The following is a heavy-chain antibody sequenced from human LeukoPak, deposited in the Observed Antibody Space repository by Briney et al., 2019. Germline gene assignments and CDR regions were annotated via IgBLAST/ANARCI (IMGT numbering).Heavy chain of an antibody. Sequence: PGRSLRLSCAASGFTFSSYAMHWVRQAPGKGLEWVAVISYDGSNKYYADSVKGRFTISRDNAKNSLYLQMNSLRAEDTALYYCAKDIFPNYYDSSGYFDYWGQGTLVTVSS. CDR1: GFTFSSYA. CDR3: AKDIFPNYYDSSGYFDY. J-gene: IGHJ4*02. V-gene: IGHV3-30-3*01. D-gene: IGHD3-22*01. CDR2: ISYDGSNK.